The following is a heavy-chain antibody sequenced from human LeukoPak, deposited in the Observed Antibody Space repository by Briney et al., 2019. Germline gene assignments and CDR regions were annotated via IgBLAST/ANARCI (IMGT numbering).Heavy chain of an antibody. J-gene: IGHJ5*02. D-gene: IGHD6-13*01. Sequence: PGGSLRLSCAASGFTFSSYGMHWVRQAPGKGLEWVAFIRYDGSNKYYADSVKGRFTISRDNSKNTLYLQMNSLRAEDTAVYYCAKAASIAAANNWFDPWGQGTLVTVSS. CDR2: IRYDGSNK. CDR3: AKAASIAAANNWFDP. CDR1: GFTFSSYG. V-gene: IGHV3-30*02.